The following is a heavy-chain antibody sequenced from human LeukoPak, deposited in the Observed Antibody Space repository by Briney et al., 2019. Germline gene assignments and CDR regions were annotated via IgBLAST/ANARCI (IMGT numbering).Heavy chain of an antibody. D-gene: IGHD6-13*01. J-gene: IGHJ4*02. CDR1: GFTFSNAW. Sequence: TGGSLRLSCAASGFTFSNAWMSWVRQAPGKGLEWVGRIKSKTDGGTTDYAAPVKGRFTISRDDSKNTLYLQMNSLKTEDTAVYYCTTSRFSSSWYVWGQGTLVTVSS. CDR3: TTSRFSSSWYV. CDR2: IKSKTDGGTT. V-gene: IGHV3-15*01.